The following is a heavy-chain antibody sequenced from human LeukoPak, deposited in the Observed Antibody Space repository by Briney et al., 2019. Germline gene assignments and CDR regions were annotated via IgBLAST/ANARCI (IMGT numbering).Heavy chain of an antibody. CDR3: ARLSRGGGDYYDFWSGNNWFDP. CDR1: GDSVSSNSAA. J-gene: IGHJ5*02. CDR2: TYYRSKWYN. D-gene: IGHD3-3*01. Sequence: SQTLSLTCAISGDSVSSNSAAWNWIRQSPSRGLEWLGRTYYRSKWYNDYAVSVKSRITINPDTSKSQFSLQLNSVTPEDTAVYYCARLSRGGGDYYDFWSGNNWFDPWGQGTLVTVSS. V-gene: IGHV6-1*01.